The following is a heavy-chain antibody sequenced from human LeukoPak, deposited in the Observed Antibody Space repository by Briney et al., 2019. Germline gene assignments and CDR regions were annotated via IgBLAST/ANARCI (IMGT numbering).Heavy chain of an antibody. V-gene: IGHV4-59*01. J-gene: IGHJ4*02. D-gene: IGHD6-13*01. Sequence: SETLSLTCTVSGDSISSYYWSWIRQPPGKGLEWIGYSYHTGSTNYNPSLKSRVTISVGTSKNQFSLKLSSVTAGDTAVYYCATGYSSTWYYFDYWGQGTLVTVSS. CDR2: SYHTGST. CDR3: ATGYSSTWYYFDY. CDR1: GDSISSYY.